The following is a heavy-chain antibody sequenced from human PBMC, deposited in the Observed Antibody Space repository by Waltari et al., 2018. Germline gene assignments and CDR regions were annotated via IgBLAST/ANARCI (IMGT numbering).Heavy chain of an antibody. D-gene: IGHD6-19*01. V-gene: IGHV4-59*01. CDR1: GGSISSYY. CDR2: IYYSGST. Sequence: QVQLQESGPGLVKPSETLSLTCTVSGGSISSYYWSWIRQPPGKGLEWIGYIYYSGSTNYNPSLKSRVTISVDTSKNQFSLKLSSVTAADTAVYYCARVGDGIAVAGLDYWGQRTLVTVSS. J-gene: IGHJ4*02. CDR3: ARVGDGIAVAGLDY.